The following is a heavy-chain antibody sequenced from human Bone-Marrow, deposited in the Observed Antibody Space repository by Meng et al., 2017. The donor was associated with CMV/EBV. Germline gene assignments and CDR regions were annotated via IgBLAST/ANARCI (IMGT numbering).Heavy chain of an antibody. CDR3: AKDQGFWSGYYSFDY. D-gene: IGHD3-3*01. CDR1: GYTFSSYG. J-gene: IGHJ4*02. V-gene: IGHV3-30*02. CDR2: IRYDGSNK. Sequence: GESLKISCAASGYTFSSYGMHWVRQAPGKGLEWVAFIRYDGSNKYYADSVKGRFTISRDNSKNTLYLQMNSLRAEETAVSYCAKDQGFWSGYYSFDYWGQGTLVTVSS.